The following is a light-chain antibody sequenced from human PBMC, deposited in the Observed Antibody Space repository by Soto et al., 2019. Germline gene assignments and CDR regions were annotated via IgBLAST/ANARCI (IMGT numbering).Light chain of an antibody. J-gene: IGKJ2*01. CDR1: QSVSSD. Sequence: EIVMTQSPATLSVSPGERATLSCRASQSVSSDLAWYQQKPGQAPRLLIYGASTRATGIPARFSGSGSGTEFTLTISSLQSEDFAVYYCQQYKSWYTFGQGT. CDR3: QQYKSWYT. V-gene: IGKV3-15*01. CDR2: GAS.